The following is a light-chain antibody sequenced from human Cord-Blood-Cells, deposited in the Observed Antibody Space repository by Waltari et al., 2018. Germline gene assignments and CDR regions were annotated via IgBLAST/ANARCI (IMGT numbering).Light chain of an antibody. Sequence: QSALTQPASVSGSPGQSITISCTGTSSDVGSYNLVSWYQQPPGKAPKLMIYEVSKRPSVVSTRFSGSKSGNTASLTISGLQAEDEADYYCCSYAGSSTYVFGTGTKVTVL. V-gene: IGLV2-23*02. CDR3: CSYAGSSTYV. J-gene: IGLJ1*01. CDR1: SSDVGSYNL. CDR2: EVS.